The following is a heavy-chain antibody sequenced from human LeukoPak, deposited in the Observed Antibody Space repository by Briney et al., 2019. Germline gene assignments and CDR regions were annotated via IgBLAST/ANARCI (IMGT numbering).Heavy chain of an antibody. D-gene: IGHD2/OR15-2a*01. J-gene: IGHJ3*02. V-gene: IGHV3-30*04. Sequence: GGSLRLSCAASGFTFSSYAMHWVRQAPGKGLEWVAVISHDGSYKYFADSVTGRFTISRDNSKNTLYLQVNSLRAEDTAVYYCASRTDTSYPFDIWGQGTMVTVSS. CDR3: ASRTDTSYPFDI. CDR1: GFTFSSYA. CDR2: ISHDGSYK.